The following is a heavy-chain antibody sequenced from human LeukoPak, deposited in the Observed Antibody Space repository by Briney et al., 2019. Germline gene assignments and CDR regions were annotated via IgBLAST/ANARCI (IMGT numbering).Heavy chain of an antibody. J-gene: IGHJ4*02. Sequence: GASVKVSCKGSGYTFTNCGISWVRQAPGQGLEWMGWISAYNGNTNYAQKLQGRVTMTTDTSTSTAYMELRSLRSDDTAVYYCARDDSSGWYSDYWGQGTLVTVSS. D-gene: IGHD6-19*01. CDR1: GYTFTNCG. CDR2: ISAYNGNT. V-gene: IGHV1-18*01. CDR3: ARDDSSGWYSDY.